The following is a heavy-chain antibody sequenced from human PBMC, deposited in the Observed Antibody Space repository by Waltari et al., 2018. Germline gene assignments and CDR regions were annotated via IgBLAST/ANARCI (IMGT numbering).Heavy chain of an antibody. Sequence: EVQLVESGGGLVQPGGSLRLSCAASGFTFSSYAMSWLRQAPGKGVEWVSAISGSGGSTYYADSVKGRFTISRDNSKNTLYLQMNSLRAEDTAVYYCAKHDFSSGWSFDYWGQGTLVTVSS. J-gene: IGHJ4*02. CDR2: ISGSGGST. D-gene: IGHD6-19*01. CDR3: AKHDFSSGWSFDY. CDR1: GFTFSSYA. V-gene: IGHV3-23*04.